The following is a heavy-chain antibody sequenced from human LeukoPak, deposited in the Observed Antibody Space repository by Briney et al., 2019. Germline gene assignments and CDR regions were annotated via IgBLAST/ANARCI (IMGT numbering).Heavy chain of an antibody. D-gene: IGHD1-26*01. Sequence: PGGSLRLSCAASGFTFSSYEMNWVRQAPGKGLEWVSSISSSSYIYYADSVKGRFTISRDNAKNSLYLQMNSLRAEDTAVYYCARESLVDSYYYYYMDVWGKGTTVTVSS. J-gene: IGHJ6*03. CDR2: ISSSSYI. V-gene: IGHV3-21*01. CDR3: ARESLVDSYYYYYMDV. CDR1: GFTFSSYE.